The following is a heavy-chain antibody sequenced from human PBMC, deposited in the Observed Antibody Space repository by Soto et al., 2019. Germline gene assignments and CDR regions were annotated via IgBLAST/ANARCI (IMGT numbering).Heavy chain of an antibody. CDR2: ITGSGGGT. Sequence: GGSLRLSCAASGFTFSAYVMSWVRQAPGKGLEWVSSITGSGGGTYYADSVKGRFTVSRDNSKNTVYLQMNSLRDEDTAVYYCAKLTAAWGQGPLVTVSS. V-gene: IGHV3-23*01. D-gene: IGHD6-13*01. CDR3: AKLTAA. CDR1: GFTFSAYV. J-gene: IGHJ4*02.